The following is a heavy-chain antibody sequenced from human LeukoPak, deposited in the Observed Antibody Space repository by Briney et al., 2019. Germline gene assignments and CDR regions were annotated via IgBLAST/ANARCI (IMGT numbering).Heavy chain of an antibody. Sequence: GGSLRLSCAASGFTVSSNYMSWVRQAPGKGLEWVSVIYSGGSTYYADSVKGRFTISRDNSKNTLYLQMNSLRAEDTAVYYCARGDDFWSGYYMVYWGQGTLVTVSS. J-gene: IGHJ4*02. D-gene: IGHD3-3*01. V-gene: IGHV3-66*02. CDR3: ARGDDFWSGYYMVY. CDR2: IYSGGST. CDR1: GFTVSSNY.